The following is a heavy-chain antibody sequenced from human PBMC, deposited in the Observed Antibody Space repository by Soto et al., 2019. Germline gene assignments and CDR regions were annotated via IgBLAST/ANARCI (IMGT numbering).Heavy chain of an antibody. CDR3: AKDFLPGRSRGFNMDV. CDR1: GFTFSSYA. V-gene: IGHV3-23*01. Sequence: GGSLRLSCAASGFTFSSYAMSWVRQAPGKGLEWVSAISGSGGSTYYADSVKGRFTISRDNSKNTLYLQMNSLRAEDTAVYYCAKDFLPGRSRGFNMDVWGQGTTVTVSS. D-gene: IGHD1-26*01. CDR2: ISGSGGST. J-gene: IGHJ6*02.